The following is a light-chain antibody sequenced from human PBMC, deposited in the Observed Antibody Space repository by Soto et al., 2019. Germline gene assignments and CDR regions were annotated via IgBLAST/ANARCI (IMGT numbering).Light chain of an antibody. CDR2: DVS. CDR3: SSYTSSSTFYV. J-gene: IGLJ1*01. Sequence: HCALTQPRSVSGSPGQSVTISCTGTSNDLGAYNYVSWYQQEPGKAPKLMIYDVSKRPSGVPDRFSGSKSGNTASLTISGLQAEDEADYYCSSYTSSSTFYVFGTGTKVTVL. CDR1: SNDLGAYNY. V-gene: IGLV2-11*01.